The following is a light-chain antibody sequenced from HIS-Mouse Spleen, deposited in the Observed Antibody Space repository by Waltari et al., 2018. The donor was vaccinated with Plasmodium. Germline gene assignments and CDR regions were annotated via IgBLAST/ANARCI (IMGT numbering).Light chain of an antibody. V-gene: IGLV3-25*03. J-gene: IGLJ3*02. Sequence: SYELTQPPSVSVSPGQTARNTCYGDALPKQYAYWYQQKPGKAPVLVIYKDSERPSGIPERFSGSSSGTTVTLTISGVQAEDEADYYCQSADSSGTPNWVFGGGTKLTVL. CDR2: KDS. CDR1: ALPKQY. CDR3: QSADSSGTPNWV.